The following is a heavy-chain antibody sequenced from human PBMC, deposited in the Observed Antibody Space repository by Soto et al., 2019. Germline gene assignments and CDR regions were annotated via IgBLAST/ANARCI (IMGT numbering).Heavy chain of an antibody. CDR3: AKDGNPIPYLTGYYRLGWFDP. CDR2: ISGSGGST. J-gene: IGHJ5*02. Sequence: EVQLLESGGGLVQPGGSLRLSCAASGFTFSSYAMSWVRQAPGKGLEWVSAISGSGGSTYYADSVKGRFTISRDNSKNTLYLRMNSLRAEDTAVYYCAKDGNPIPYLTGYYRLGWFDPWGQGPLVTVSS. D-gene: IGHD3-9*01. V-gene: IGHV3-23*01. CDR1: GFTFSSYA.